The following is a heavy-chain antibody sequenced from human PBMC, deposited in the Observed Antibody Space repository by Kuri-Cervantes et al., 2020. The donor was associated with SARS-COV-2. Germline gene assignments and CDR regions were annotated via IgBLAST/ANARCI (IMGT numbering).Heavy chain of an antibody. Sequence: GESLKISCAASGFTVSSNYMSWVRQAPGKGLEWVSVIYSGGSTYYADSVKGRFTISRDNSKNTLYLQMNRLRAEDTAVYYCARDLGEGPTGYWGQGTLVTVSS. CDR1: GFTVSSNY. D-gene: IGHD3-16*01. J-gene: IGHJ4*02. CDR2: IYSGGST. V-gene: IGHV3-66*01. CDR3: ARDLGEGPTGY.